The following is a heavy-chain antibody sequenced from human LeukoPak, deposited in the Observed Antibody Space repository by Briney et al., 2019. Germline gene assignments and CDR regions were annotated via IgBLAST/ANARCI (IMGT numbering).Heavy chain of an antibody. J-gene: IGHJ5*02. CDR3: ASSEILYNP. D-gene: IGHD1-14*01. Sequence: GGSLRLSCAASGFTFSSYSMSWVRQAPGKGLEWVSSISSSSSYIYYADSMKGRFTISRDNAKNSLYLQMNSLRAEDTAVYYCASSEILYNPWGQGTLVTVSS. V-gene: IGHV3-21*01. CDR1: GFTFSSYS. CDR2: ISSSSSYI.